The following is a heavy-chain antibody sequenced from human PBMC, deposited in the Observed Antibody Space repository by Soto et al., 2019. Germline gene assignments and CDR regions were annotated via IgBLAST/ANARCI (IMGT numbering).Heavy chain of an antibody. J-gene: IGHJ6*03. V-gene: IGHV3-21*01. Sequence: EVQLVESGGGLVKPGGSLRLSCAASGFTFSIYSMNWVRQAPGKGLEWVSSISSGSSDIYYADSVKGRFTISRDNAKNSLHLQMNSLRADDTAVYYCARAKDFVVVVPPTPTSPYYCYYMDVWGKGTGVTVSS. D-gene: IGHD2-15*01. CDR2: ISSGSSDI. CDR1: GFTFSIYS. CDR3: ARAKDFVVVVPPTPTSPYYCYYMDV.